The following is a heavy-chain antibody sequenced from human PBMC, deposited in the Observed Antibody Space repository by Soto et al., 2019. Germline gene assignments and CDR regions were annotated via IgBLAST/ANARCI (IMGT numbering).Heavy chain of an antibody. J-gene: IGHJ5*02. CDR2: ISAYNGNT. V-gene: IGHV1-18*04. CDR1: GYTFTSYG. CDR3: ARGGNEGVVIIRSWFDP. Sequence: VASVKVSCKASGYTFTSYGISWVRQAPGQGLEWMGWISAYNGNTNYAQKLQGRVTMTTDTSTSTAYMELRSLRSDDTAAYYCARGGNEGVVIIRSWFDPWGQGTLVTVSS. D-gene: IGHD3-3*01.